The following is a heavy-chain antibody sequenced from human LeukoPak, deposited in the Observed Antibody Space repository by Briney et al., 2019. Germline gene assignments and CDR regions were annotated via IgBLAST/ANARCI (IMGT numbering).Heavy chain of an antibody. CDR2: INPNSGGT. Sequence: GESLKISCKGSGYTFTGYYMHWVRQAPGQGLEWMGRINPNSGGTNYAQKFQGRVTMTRDTSISTAYMELSRLRSDDTAVYYCARATQQPEYYYYYMDVWGKGTTATVSS. J-gene: IGHJ6*03. V-gene: IGHV1-2*06. D-gene: IGHD6-13*01. CDR1: GYTFTGYY. CDR3: ARATQQPEYYYYYMDV.